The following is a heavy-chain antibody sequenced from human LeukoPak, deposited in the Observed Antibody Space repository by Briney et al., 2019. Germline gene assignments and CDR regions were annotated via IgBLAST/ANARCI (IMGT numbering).Heavy chain of an antibody. CDR2: ISSSSSYI. J-gene: IGHJ4*02. V-gene: IGHV3-21*01. D-gene: IGHD2-21*02. CDR3: ARGGVVVTDTLNDY. Sequence: GGSLRLSSAASGFTFSSYSMNWVRQAPGKGLEWVSSISSSSSYIYYADSVKGRFTISRDNAKNSLYLQMNSLRAEDTAVYYCARGGVVVTDTLNDYWGQGTLVTVSS. CDR1: GFTFSSYS.